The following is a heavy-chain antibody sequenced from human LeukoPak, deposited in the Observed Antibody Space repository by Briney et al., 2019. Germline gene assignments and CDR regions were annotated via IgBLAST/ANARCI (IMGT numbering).Heavy chain of an antibody. J-gene: IGHJ4*02. CDR3: ARVGDWNYLVY. CDR2: IFYTGGT. D-gene: IGHD2-21*02. V-gene: IGHV4-59*01. CDR1: GGSLNNYY. Sequence: KPSETLSLTCTVSGGSLNNYYWTWIRQSPGKGLEWIGYIFYTGGTNYNPSLKSRVTISVDTSKNQSSLNLNSVTTTDTAVYYCARVGDWNYLVYWGQGAPVAVSS.